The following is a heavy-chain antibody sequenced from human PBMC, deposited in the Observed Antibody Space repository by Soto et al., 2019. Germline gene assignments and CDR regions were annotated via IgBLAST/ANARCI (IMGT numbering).Heavy chain of an antibody. CDR2: VIPIFGTT. V-gene: IGHV1-69*01. CDR1: GGTFSNSA. Sequence: QVQLVQSGAEVKKPGSSVKVSCKASGGTFSNSAVSWVRQAPGQGLEWMGEVIPIFGTTPYAQKFQGRVTITADESTNTAYMELSSLRSEDTAVYYCARRFIQGNGGNHDSFDMCGQGTMVTVSS. J-gene: IGHJ3*02. D-gene: IGHD2-15*01. CDR3: ARRFIQGNGGNHDSFDM.